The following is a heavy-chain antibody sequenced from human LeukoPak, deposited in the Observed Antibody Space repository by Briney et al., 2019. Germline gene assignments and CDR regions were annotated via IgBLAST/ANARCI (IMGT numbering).Heavy chain of an antibody. CDR2: IRYDGSNK. CDR3: AKDANYIAVAGSYFDY. Sequence: SGGSLRLSCAASGFTFSSYGMHWVRQAPGKGLEWVAFIRYDGSNKYYADSVKGRFTISRDNSKNTLYLQMNNLRVEDTSVYYCAKDANYIAVAGSYFDYWGQGTLVTVSS. D-gene: IGHD6-19*01. J-gene: IGHJ4*02. V-gene: IGHV3-30*02. CDR1: GFTFSSYG.